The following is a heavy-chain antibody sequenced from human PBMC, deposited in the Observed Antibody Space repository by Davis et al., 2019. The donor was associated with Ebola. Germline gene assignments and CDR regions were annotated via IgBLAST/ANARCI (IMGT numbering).Heavy chain of an antibody. CDR2: INHSGST. Sequence: SETLSLTCAVYGGSFSGYYWSWIRQPPGKGLEWIGEINHSGSTNYNPSLKSRVTISVDTSKNQFSLKLSSVTAADTAVYYCARDTYYYDSSGPQGNYFDYWGQGTLVTVSS. V-gene: IGHV4-34*01. CDR1: GGSFSGYY. D-gene: IGHD3-22*01. CDR3: ARDTYYYDSSGPQGNYFDY. J-gene: IGHJ4*02.